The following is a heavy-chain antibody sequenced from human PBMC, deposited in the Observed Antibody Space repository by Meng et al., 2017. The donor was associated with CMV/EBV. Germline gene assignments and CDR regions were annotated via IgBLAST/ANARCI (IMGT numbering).Heavy chain of an antibody. CDR2: IYYSGST. V-gene: IGHV4-59*01. Sequence: SQTRSLTGTVSGDSISSSYWSWIRQPPGKGLEWIGYIYYSGSTYYKPSLKSRVTISLDTSKNQFSLKLISVTAADTAVYYCARVYRDDYVWGSYRDYYYGMDVWGQGTTVTVSS. CDR3: ARVYRDDYVWGSYRDYYYGMDV. D-gene: IGHD3-16*02. CDR1: GDSISSSY. J-gene: IGHJ6*02.